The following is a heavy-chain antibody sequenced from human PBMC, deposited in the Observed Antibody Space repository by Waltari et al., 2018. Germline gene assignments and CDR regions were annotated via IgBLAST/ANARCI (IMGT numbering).Heavy chain of an antibody. CDR3: ARQAITIFGVVSNWFDP. D-gene: IGHD3-3*01. J-gene: IGHJ5*02. V-gene: IGHV4-39*01. CDR2: IYYSGST. CDR1: GGSISSSSYY. Sequence: QLQLQESGPGLVKPSETLSLTCTVSGGSISSSSYYWGWIRRPPGKGLEWIGSIYYSGSTYYNPSLKSRVTISVDTSKNQFSLKLSSVTAADTAVYYCARQAITIFGVVSNWFDPWGQGTLVTVSS.